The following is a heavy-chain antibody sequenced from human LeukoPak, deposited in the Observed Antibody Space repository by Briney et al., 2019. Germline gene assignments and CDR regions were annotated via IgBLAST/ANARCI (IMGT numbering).Heavy chain of an antibody. D-gene: IGHD3-22*01. CDR1: GFTFGSYG. CDR3: AIMHGYYDGSGYWVQ. J-gene: IGHJ1*01. Sequence: SGGSLRLSCAASGFTFGSYGMIWVRQSPGGGLEWVSFITPNADRTSYADSVEGRFTLSRDNPRNTLYMQMNSLRDEDTALYYCAIMHGYYDGSGYWVQWGQGTLVTVSS. CDR2: ITPNADRT. V-gene: IGHV3-23*01.